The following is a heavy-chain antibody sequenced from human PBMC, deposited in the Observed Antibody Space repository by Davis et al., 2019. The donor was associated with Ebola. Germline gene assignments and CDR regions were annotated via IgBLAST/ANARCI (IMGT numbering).Heavy chain of an antibody. D-gene: IGHD3-3*01. J-gene: IGHJ5*02. Sequence: GESLKISCAASGFIFDDYAMHWVRQAPGKGLEWVSLISGDGGSTYYADSVKGRFTISRDNSKNTLYLQMNSLRAEDTAVYYCARDNLYYDFWSGQWFDPWGQGTLVTVSS. CDR1: GFIFDDYA. V-gene: IGHV3-43*02. CDR3: ARDNLYYDFWSGQWFDP. CDR2: ISGDGGST.